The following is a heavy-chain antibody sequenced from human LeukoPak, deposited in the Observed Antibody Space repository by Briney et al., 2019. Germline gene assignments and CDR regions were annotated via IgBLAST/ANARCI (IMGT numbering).Heavy chain of an antibody. Sequence: SQTLSLTCAISGDSVSSNSAAWNWIRQSPSRGLEWLGRTYYRSKWYNEYAVSVKSRITINPDTSKNQFSLQLNSVTPEDTAVYYCARDMLGIAAAGYYFDHWGQGTLVTVSS. CDR3: ARDMLGIAAAGYYFDH. J-gene: IGHJ4*02. CDR2: TYYRSKWYN. D-gene: IGHD6-13*01. V-gene: IGHV6-1*01. CDR1: GDSVSSNSAA.